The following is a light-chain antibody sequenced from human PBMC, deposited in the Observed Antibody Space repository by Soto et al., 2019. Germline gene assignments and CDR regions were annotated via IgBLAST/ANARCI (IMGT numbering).Light chain of an antibody. CDR1: QGVSSY. J-gene: IGKJ1*01. Sequence: DIQMTQSPSSVSASVGDRVTITCRASQGVSSYLAWYQQKPGQAPKLLIYAASSLQSGVPSSFSGSGSGTDFTLTISSLHPEDIATYYCQQANSFPWTFGQGTKVEIK. V-gene: IGKV1-12*01. CDR2: AAS. CDR3: QQANSFPWT.